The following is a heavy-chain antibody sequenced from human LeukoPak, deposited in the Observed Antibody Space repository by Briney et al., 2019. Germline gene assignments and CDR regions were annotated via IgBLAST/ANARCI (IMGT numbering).Heavy chain of an antibody. V-gene: IGHV3-23*01. Sequence: PGGSLRLSCAASGFTFSSYAMSWVRQAPGKGLEWVSGISGSGGSTYYADSVTGRFTISRDNSKNTLHLQMNSLRAEDTAVYYCAKMPVSYSSGWSVFDYWGQGNLVTVSS. CDR3: AKMPVSYSSGWSVFDY. CDR1: GFTFSSYA. D-gene: IGHD6-19*01. CDR2: ISGSGGST. J-gene: IGHJ4*02.